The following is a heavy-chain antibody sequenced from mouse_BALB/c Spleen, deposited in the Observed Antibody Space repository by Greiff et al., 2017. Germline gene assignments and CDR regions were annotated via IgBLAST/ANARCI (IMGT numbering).Heavy chain of an antibody. CDR2: ISTYYGDA. J-gene: IGHJ4*01. V-gene: IGHV1S137*01. Sequence: QVQLKQSGAELVRPGVSVKISCKGSGYTFTDYAMHWVKQSHAKSLEWIGVISTYYGDASYNQKFKGKATMTVDKSSSTAYMELARLTSEDSAIYYCARLAMDYWGQGTSVTVSS. CDR1: GYTFTDYA. D-gene: IGHD6-5*01. CDR3: ARLAMDY.